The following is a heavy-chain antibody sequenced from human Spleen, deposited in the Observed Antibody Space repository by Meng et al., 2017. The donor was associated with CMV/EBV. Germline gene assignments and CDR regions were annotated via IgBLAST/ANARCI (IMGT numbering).Heavy chain of an antibody. CDR2: INQDGSEK. Sequence: GESLKISCAASGFTFSHYCMTWVRQAPGMGLEWVANINQDGSEKDYVDSVNGRFTISRDNAKNSLNLQMNSLRAEDTAVYYCARFMAGRSGDYYYYYGMDVWGQGTTVTVSS. CDR3: ARFMAGRSGDYYYYYGMDV. V-gene: IGHV3-7*01. D-gene: IGHD3-10*01. CDR1: GFTFSHYC. J-gene: IGHJ6*02.